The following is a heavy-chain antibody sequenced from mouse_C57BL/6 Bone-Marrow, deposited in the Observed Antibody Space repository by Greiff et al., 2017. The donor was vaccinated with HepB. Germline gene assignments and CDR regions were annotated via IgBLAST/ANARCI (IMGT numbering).Heavy chain of an antibody. D-gene: IGHD2-1*01. CDR3: AIGGNYALDY. CDR1: GYTFTDYN. J-gene: IGHJ2*01. CDR2: INPNNGGT. V-gene: IGHV1-22*01. Sequence: EVQLQQSGPELVKPGASVKMSCKASGYTFTDYNMHWVKQSHGKSLEWIGYINPNNGGTSYNQKFKGKATLTVNKSSSTAYMELRSLTSEDSAVYYCAIGGNYALDYWGQGTTLTVSS.